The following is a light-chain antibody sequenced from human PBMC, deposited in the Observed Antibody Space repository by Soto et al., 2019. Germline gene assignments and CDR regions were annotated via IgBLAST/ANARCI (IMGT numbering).Light chain of an antibody. CDR2: RAS. V-gene: IGKV1-17*01. Sequence: DIQMPQSPSSLSASVGDRVTITCRASQDIRNALGWYQQKPGKAPKRLIFRASTLDSGVPSRFSGGGFGTEFTLTISSLQPEDLATYYCLHHYNYPLTLGGGTKVEIK. J-gene: IGKJ4*01. CDR1: QDIRNA. CDR3: LHHYNYPLT.